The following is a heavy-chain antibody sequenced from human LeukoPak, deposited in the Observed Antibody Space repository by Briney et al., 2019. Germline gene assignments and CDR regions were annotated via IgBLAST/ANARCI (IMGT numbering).Heavy chain of an antibody. J-gene: IGHJ5*02. V-gene: IGHV1-2*02. D-gene: IGHD3-22*01. CDR1: GYTFTGYY. Sequence: RASVKDSCKASGYTFTGYYMHWVRQAPGQGLEWMGWINPNSGGTNYAQKFQGRVTMTRDTSISTAYMELSRLRSDDTAVYYCARSLFRDSSGVLDWFDPWGQGTLVTVSS. CDR3: ARSLFRDSSGVLDWFDP. CDR2: INPNSGGT.